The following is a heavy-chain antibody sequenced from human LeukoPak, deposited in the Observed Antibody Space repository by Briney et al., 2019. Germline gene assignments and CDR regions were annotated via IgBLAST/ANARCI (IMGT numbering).Heavy chain of an antibody. CDR3: ARKTYYYDSSAQTGYYGMDV. Sequence: ASVKVSCKASGYTFTSYYMHWVRQAPGQGLEGMGIINPSGGSTSYAQKFQGRVTMTRDTSTSTVYMELSSLRSEDTAVYYCARKTYYYDSSAQTGYYGMDVWSQGTTVAVSS. CDR2: INPSGGST. D-gene: IGHD3-22*01. V-gene: IGHV1-46*01. J-gene: IGHJ6*02. CDR1: GYTFTSYY.